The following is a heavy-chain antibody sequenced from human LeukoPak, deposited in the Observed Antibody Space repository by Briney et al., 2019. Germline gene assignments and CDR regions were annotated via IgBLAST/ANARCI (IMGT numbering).Heavy chain of an antibody. D-gene: IGHD3-10*01. CDR1: GYTFTGYY. V-gene: IGHV1-2*02. CDR2: INPSSGGT. CDR3: ATTKMVRGVIITSIFDY. Sequence: ASVKVSCKASGYTFTGYYMHWVRQAPGQGLEWMGWINPSSGGTNYAQKFQGRVTMTRDTSTSTAYMELSRLRSDDTAVYYCATTKMVRGVIITSIFDYWGQGTLVTVSS. J-gene: IGHJ4*02.